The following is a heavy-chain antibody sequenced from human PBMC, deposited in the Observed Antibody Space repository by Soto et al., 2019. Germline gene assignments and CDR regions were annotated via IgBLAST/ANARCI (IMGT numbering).Heavy chain of an antibody. J-gene: IGHJ6*02. CDR1: GYTFASYT. CDR2: INAVMVNT. CDR3: ARVKIRRGWELPNHSGMDV. D-gene: IGHD1-26*01. Sequence: ASVKFSCKASGYTFASYTMHWGRPAPGQRLEWMGGINAVMVNTKYSEKFQVRFTITRYPPAITAYMELRTLSSEDTAVYYFARVKIRRGWELPNHSGMDVWGQGTTVTV. V-gene: IGHV1-3*01.